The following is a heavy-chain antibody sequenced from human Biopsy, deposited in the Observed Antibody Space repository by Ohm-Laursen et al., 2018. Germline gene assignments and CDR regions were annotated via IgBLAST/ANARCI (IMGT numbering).Heavy chain of an antibody. CDR1: GYTLNELS. CDR3: AADINVWNVNY. CDR2: FAPENGKT. D-gene: IGHD1-1*01. J-gene: IGHJ4*02. Sequence: ASVKVSCKVSGYTLNELSMHWVRQVPGKGLEWMGGFAPENGKTVYAQNFQARVFLTEDASTDIAYMELRSLRSEDTAVYYCAADINVWNVNYWGQGTQVTVSS. V-gene: IGHV1-24*01.